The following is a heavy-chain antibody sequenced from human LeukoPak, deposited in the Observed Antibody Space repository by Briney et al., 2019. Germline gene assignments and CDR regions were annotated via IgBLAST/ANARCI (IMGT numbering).Heavy chain of an antibody. CDR3: ARDAIAAAGTQLPYYYYYMDV. J-gene: IGHJ6*03. CDR1: GYSFTSYA. D-gene: IGHD6-13*01. Sequence: ASVKVSCKASGYSFTSYAMNWVRQAPGQGLEWMGWINSNSGGTNYAQKFQGRVTMTRDTSISTAYMDLSRLRSDDTAVYYCARDAIAAAGTQLPYYYYYMDVWGKGTTVTISS. CDR2: INSNSGGT. V-gene: IGHV1-2*02.